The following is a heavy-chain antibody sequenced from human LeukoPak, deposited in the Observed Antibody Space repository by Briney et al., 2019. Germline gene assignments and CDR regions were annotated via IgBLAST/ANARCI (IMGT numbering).Heavy chain of an antibody. D-gene: IGHD6-13*01. CDR3: AHSSRFDY. CDR2: LNWDDDT. CDR1: GISLSTSGMG. V-gene: IGHV2-5*02. Sequence: PSPTLAKATQTVTLTCTFSGISLSTSGMGGVWIRQPPGNATGGLALLNWDDDTRYSPSPKRRLTITKDTSKNQVVLTMTNMDPVDTPTYYCAHSSRFDYWGQGILVT. J-gene: IGHJ4*02.